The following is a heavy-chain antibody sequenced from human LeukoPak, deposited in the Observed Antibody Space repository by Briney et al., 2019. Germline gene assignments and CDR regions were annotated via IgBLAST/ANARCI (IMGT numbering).Heavy chain of an antibody. CDR2: IYYSGNT. J-gene: IGHJ5*02. V-gene: IGHV4-39*01. Sequence: SETLSLTCTVSGDSITSSNYYWGWIRQPPWKGLEWIASIYYSGNTYYNPSLKSRVTISVDTSKNQFSLKLSSVTAADTAVYYCATRSIVVVVTAAPGFDPWGQGTLVTVSS. D-gene: IGHD2-15*01. CDR3: ATRSIVVVVTAAPGFDP. CDR1: GDSITSSNYY.